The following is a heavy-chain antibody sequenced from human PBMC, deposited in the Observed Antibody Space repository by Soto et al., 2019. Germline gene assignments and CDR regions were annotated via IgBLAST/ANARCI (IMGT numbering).Heavy chain of an antibody. J-gene: IGHJ4*02. CDR3: ARLYGFSGFDY. V-gene: IGHV4-30-2*01. CDR1: GGSISSGGYS. Sequence: SETLSLTCAASGGSISSGGYSWSWIRQPPGKGLEWIGYIYHSGSTYYNPSLKSRVTISVDRSKNQFSLKLSSVTAADTAVYYCARLYGFSGFDYWGQGTLVTVSS. CDR2: IYHSGST. D-gene: IGHD6-25*01.